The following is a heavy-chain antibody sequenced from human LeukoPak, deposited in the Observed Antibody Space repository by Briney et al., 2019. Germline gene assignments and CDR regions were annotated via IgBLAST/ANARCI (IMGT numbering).Heavy chain of an antibody. CDR2: INPNSGGT. CDR1: GYTFTGYY. D-gene: IGHD3-22*01. J-gene: IGHJ5*02. CDR3: ARQGYDSSGPFTGWFGP. Sequence: EASVKVSCKASGYTFTGYYMHWVRQAPGQGLEWMGWINPNSGGTNYAQKFQGRVTMTRDTSISTAYMELSRLRSDDTAVYYCARQGYDSSGPFTGWFGPWGQGTLVTGSS. V-gene: IGHV1-2*02.